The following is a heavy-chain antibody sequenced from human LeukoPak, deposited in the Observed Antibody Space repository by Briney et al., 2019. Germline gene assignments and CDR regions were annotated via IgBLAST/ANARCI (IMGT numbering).Heavy chain of an antibody. CDR1: GFTFRSYP. J-gene: IGHJ4*02. CDR3: ARDASVGDYDDSGEYYFDF. Sequence: PGGSLRLSCAASGFTFRSYPMHWVRQGPGKGLEYVSAISSKGGSTYYANSVKGRFTISRDNSKNTLYLQMGSLRVEDMGVYYCARDASVGDYDDSGEYYFDFWGQGTLVTVSS. V-gene: IGHV3-64*01. CDR2: ISSKGGST. D-gene: IGHD4-17*01.